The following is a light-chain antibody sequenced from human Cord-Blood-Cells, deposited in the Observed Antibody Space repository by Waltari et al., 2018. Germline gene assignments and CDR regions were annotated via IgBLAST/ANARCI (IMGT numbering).Light chain of an antibody. CDR1: SSDGGGYNY. Sequence: QSALTQPASVSGSPGQSLTIPCPGTSSDGGGYNYVSWYQQHPGKAPKLMIYDVSNRPSGVSNRFSGSKSGNTASLTISGLQAEDEADYYCSSYTSSSTYVFGTGTKVTVL. J-gene: IGLJ1*01. CDR3: SSYTSSSTYV. CDR2: DVS. V-gene: IGLV2-14*01.